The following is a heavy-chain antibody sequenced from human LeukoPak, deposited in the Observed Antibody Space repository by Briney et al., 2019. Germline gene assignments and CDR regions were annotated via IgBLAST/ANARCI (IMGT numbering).Heavy chain of an antibody. CDR2: ISGHNGKT. D-gene: IGHD2-2*01. J-gene: IGHJ1*01. Sequence: ASVKVSCKASGYTFTNYALSWVRQAPGQGLEWMGWISGHNGKTNYAQKLQGSDTMTTDTSTSTDYSDLRSLRSDDTAVYYCARNAAGVCTSTHCYGVWGQDTGVTVSS. CDR3: ARNAAGVCTSTHCYGV. CDR1: GYTFTNYA. V-gene: IGHV1-18*01.